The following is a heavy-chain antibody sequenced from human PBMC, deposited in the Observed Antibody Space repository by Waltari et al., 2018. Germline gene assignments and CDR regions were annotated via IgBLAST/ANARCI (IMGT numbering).Heavy chain of an antibody. Sequence: QLQLQESGSGLVKSSQTLSLTCAVSGGSISSGGYSWSWIRQPPGKGLEWIGYIYRDGSTHYHSSLQSRVTMSMDTSRNQFSLKLTSLTAADTAVYYCARGGDYPQYFDLWGRGTLVTVSS. V-gene: IGHV4-30-2*01. D-gene: IGHD4-17*01. CDR1: GGSISSGGYS. J-gene: IGHJ2*01. CDR3: ARGGDYPQYFDL. CDR2: IYRDGST.